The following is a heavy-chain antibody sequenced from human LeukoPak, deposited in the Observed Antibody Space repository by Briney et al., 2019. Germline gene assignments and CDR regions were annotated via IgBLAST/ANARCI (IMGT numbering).Heavy chain of an antibody. D-gene: IGHD6-6*01. CDR2: IYHSGST. J-gene: IGHJ5*02. V-gene: IGHV4-38-2*01. CDR3: ARRKGIAAQHAPRRVRFNWFDP. Sequence: SETLSLTCAVSGYSISSGYYWGWIRQPPGKGLEWIGSIYHSGSTYYNPSLKSRVTISVDTSKNQFSLKLSSVTAADTAVYYCARRKGIAAQHAPRRVRFNWFDPWGQGTLVTVSS. CDR1: GYSISSGYY.